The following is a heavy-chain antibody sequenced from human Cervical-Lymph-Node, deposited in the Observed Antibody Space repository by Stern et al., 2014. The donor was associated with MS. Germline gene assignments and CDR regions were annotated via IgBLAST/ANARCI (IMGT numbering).Heavy chain of an antibody. Sequence: VQLEESGAEVKQPGASVKVTCKASGYTLRSYEISWVRQAPGQGLEWLGKMHPNTDDPQYAQKFQGRVTMTWDNSINTAYMELRSLGPEDTAVYYCARDSYSVRLKSDDGFDVWGQGTTVIVSS. J-gene: IGHJ3*01. CDR1: GYTLRSYE. CDR2: MHPNTDDP. D-gene: IGHD4-11*01. CDR3: ARDSYSVRLKSDDGFDV. V-gene: IGHV1-8*01.